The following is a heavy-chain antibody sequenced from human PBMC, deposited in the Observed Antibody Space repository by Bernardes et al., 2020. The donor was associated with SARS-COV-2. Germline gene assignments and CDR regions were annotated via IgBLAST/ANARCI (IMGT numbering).Heavy chain of an antibody. V-gene: IGHV3-53*01. Sequence: ETLSLTCAVYGGSFSGYYWSWIRQPPGKGLEWVSGIGGDGNTHYADSVRGRFSISRDNFKNMLFLQMDSLRAEDTAMYYCAKDLFWWQVDYWGQGVLVTVSS. J-gene: IGHJ4*02. CDR2: IGGDGNT. CDR3: AKDLFWWQVDY. CDR1: GGSFSGYY. D-gene: IGHD2-8*02.